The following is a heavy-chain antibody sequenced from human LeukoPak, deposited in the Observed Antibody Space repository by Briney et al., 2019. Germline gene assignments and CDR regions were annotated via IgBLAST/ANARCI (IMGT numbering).Heavy chain of an antibody. CDR2: IFSGGST. D-gene: IGHD1-26*01. CDR1: GFTVSSNY. CDR3: ARGVRGSYSIDY. Sequence: TGGSLRLSCAASGFTVSSNYMSWVRQAPGKGLEWVSVIFSGGSTYYADFVKGRFTMSRDNSKNTLYLQMNSLRAEDTAVYYCARGVRGSYSIDYWGQGTLATVSS. J-gene: IGHJ4*02. V-gene: IGHV3-66*01.